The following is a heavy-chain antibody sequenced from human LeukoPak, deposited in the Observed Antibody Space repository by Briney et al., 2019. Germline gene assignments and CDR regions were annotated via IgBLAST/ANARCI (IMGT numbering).Heavy chain of an antibody. D-gene: IGHD6-13*01. J-gene: IGHJ4*02. V-gene: IGHV3-30-3*01. CDR1: GFTFSSYA. CDR3: VKAATIAAAFDY. CDR2: ISYDGSNK. Sequence: PGRSLRLSCAASGFTFSSYAMHWVRQAPGKGLEWVAVISYDGSNKYYADSVKGRFTISRNNSKNTLYLQMNSLRAEDTAVYYCVKAATIAAAFDYWGQGTLVTVSS.